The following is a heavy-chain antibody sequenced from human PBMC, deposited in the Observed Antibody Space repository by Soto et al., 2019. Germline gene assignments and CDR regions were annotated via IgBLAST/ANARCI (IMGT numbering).Heavy chain of an antibody. CDR1: GFIFSNYA. J-gene: IGHJ4*02. CDR3: AKEKREIIQDDFWSGEFDY. CDR2: INRSGTNA. D-gene: IGHD3-3*01. V-gene: IGHV3-23*05. Sequence: VGSLRLSCAASGFIFSNYAMGWVRQAPGKGLEWVSGINRSGTNAYYADSVNGRFDMSRDNAKNTLYLEVNSLRAEDTAVYYCAKEKREIIQDDFWSGEFDYWGQGTLVTVSS.